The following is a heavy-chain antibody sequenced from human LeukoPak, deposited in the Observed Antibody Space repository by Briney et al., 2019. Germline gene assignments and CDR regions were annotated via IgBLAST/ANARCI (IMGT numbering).Heavy chain of an antibody. CDR2: IHTSGDT. Sequence: GGSLRLSCAASGLTGSHNYVSWVRQAPGKGLEWVSAIHTSGDTCYADSVKGRFTISRDTSKNTLYLQINSLRVEDTAVYYFIFFGYSNHWGQGTLVTVSS. CDR3: IFFGYSNH. V-gene: IGHV3-53*01. CDR1: GLTGSHNY. J-gene: IGHJ5*02. D-gene: IGHD3-3*01.